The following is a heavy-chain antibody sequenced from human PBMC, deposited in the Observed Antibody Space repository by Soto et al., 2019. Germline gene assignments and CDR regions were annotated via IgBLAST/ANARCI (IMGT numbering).Heavy chain of an antibody. V-gene: IGHV3-23*01. CDR1: GFTFSSYA. D-gene: IGHD3-16*01. J-gene: IGHJ4*02. Sequence: PGGSLRLSCAASGFTFSSYAMSWVRQAPGKGLEWVSAISGSGGSTYYADSVKGRFTISRDNSKNTLYLQMNSLRAEDTAVYYCAKDKTFLSTYPYYFDYWGQGTLVTVSS. CDR2: ISGSGGST. CDR3: AKDKTFLSTYPYYFDY.